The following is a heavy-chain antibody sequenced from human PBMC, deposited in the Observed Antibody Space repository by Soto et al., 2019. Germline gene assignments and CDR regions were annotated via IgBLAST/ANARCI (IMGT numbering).Heavy chain of an antibody. V-gene: IGHV3-11*01. D-gene: IGHD3-22*01. Sequence: GGSLRLSCAASGFTFSDYYMSWIRQAPGKGLEWVSYISSSGSTIYYADSVKGRFTISRDNAKNSLYLQMNSLRAEDTAVYYCARDSSGYYYFFDRGGGMDVWGQGTTVTVSS. CDR1: GFTFSDYY. CDR3: ARDSSGYYYFFDRGGGMDV. CDR2: ISSSGSTI. J-gene: IGHJ6*02.